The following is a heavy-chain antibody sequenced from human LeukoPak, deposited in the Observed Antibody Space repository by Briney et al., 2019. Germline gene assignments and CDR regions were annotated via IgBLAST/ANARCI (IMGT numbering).Heavy chain of an antibody. CDR1: GFTFSSYA. CDR2: ISGSGGTT. D-gene: IGHD3-10*01. Sequence: PGGSLRLSCAASGFTFSSYAMSWVRQAPGKGLEWVSAISGSGGTTYYADSVKGRFTISRDNSKNTLYLQMNSLRAEDTAVYYCAKVKGMVRGVYFDYWGQGTLVTVSS. CDR3: AKVKGMVRGVYFDY. J-gene: IGHJ4*02. V-gene: IGHV3-23*01.